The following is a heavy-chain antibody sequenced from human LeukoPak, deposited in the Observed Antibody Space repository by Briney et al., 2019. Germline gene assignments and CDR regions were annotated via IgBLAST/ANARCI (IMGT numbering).Heavy chain of an antibody. V-gene: IGHV4-34*01. Sequence: SETLSLTCAVYGGSFSGYYWSWIRQPPGKGLEWIGEINHSGSTNYNPSLKSRVTISVDTSKNQFSLKLSSVTAADTAVYYYARGQALYYDYIWGSYRYTGFDYWGQGTLVTVSS. J-gene: IGHJ4*02. CDR1: GGSFSGYY. CDR3: ARGQALYYDYIWGSYRYTGFDY. D-gene: IGHD3-16*02. CDR2: INHSGST.